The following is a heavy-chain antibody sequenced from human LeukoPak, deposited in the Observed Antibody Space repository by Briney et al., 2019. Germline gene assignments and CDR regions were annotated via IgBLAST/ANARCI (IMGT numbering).Heavy chain of an antibody. V-gene: IGHV4-59*08. D-gene: IGHD2-8*01. J-gene: IGHJ4*02. CDR1: GGSISTYY. Sequence: SETLSLTCTLSGGSISTYYWSWVRQPPGKGLEWIGYIYYTGSTNYNPSLKSRVTISVDTSKNQFSLKLSSVTAADTAVYYCARHGIRMLDYWGQGTLVTVSS. CDR2: IYYTGST. CDR3: ARHGIRMLDY.